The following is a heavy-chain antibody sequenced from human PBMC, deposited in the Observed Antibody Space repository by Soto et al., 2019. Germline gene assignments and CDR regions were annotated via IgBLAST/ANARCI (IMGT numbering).Heavy chain of an antibody. Sequence: EVQLLESGGGLVQPGGSLRLSCGVSGFTFNDFEMNWVRQAPGKGLEWLAYIDGSGTTKKYADSVRGRLTISRDNPNNSLFLQMSSLSAADTAIYYCAGGCGRFNDWGQGTLVSVSS. CDR3: AGGCGRFND. CDR1: GFTFNDFE. V-gene: IGHV3-48*03. CDR2: IDGSGTTK. J-gene: IGHJ4*02.